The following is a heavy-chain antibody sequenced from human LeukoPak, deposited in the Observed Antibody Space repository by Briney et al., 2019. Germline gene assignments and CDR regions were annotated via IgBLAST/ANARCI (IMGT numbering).Heavy chain of an antibody. Sequence: SETLSLTCTVSGGSISSYYWSWIRQPPGKGLVWIGYIYYSGSTNYNPSLKSRVTISVDTSKNQFSLKLSSVTAADTAVYYCAGGIVGAYSYAFDIWGQGTMVTVSS. CDR2: IYYSGST. CDR3: AGGIVGAYSYAFDI. D-gene: IGHD1-26*01. J-gene: IGHJ3*02. CDR1: GGSISSYY. V-gene: IGHV4-59*08.